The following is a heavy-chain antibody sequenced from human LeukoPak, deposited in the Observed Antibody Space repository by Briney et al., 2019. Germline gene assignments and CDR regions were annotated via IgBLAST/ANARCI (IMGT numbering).Heavy chain of an antibody. CDR2: IYYSGST. Sequence: SETLSLTCTVSGGSISSYYWSWIRQPPEKGLEWIGYIYYSGSTNYNPSLKSRVTISVDTSKNQFSLKLSSVTAADTAVYYCARVAGGYYFDYWGQGTLVTVSS. D-gene: IGHD3-16*01. CDR1: GGSISSYY. CDR3: ARVAGGYYFDY. V-gene: IGHV4-59*01. J-gene: IGHJ4*02.